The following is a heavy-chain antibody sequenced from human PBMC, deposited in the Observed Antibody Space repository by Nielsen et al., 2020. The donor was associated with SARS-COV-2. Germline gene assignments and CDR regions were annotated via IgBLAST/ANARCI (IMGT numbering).Heavy chain of an antibody. J-gene: IGHJ6*02. D-gene: IGHD5-12*01. CDR2: ISAYNGNT. V-gene: IGHV1-18*01. CDR3: ARDVYSGYDYLLYPYYYGMDV. CDR1: GYTFTSYG. Sequence: ASVKVFCKASGYTFTSYGISWVRQAPGQGLEWMGWISAYNGNTNYAQKLQGRVTMTTDTSTSTAYMELRSLRSDDTAVYYCARDVYSGYDYLLYPYYYGMDVWGQGTTVTVSS.